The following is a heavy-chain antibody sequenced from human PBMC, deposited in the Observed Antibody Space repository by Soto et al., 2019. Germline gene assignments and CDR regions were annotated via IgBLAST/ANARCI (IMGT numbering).Heavy chain of an antibody. D-gene: IGHD6-19*01. J-gene: IGHJ4*01. CDR3: ARLHVIVVARSPFDY. CDR2: IYHGGTT. V-gene: IGHV4-38-2*01. Sequence: SETLSLTCAVSGYSLSSGSYWGWIRQPPGKGPEWIASIYHGGTTFYNPSLKRRVTIAVDTSKNHYSLKLKSVTAADTAVYYFARLHVIVVARSPFDYWGPGPLVTVSS. CDR1: GYSLSSGSY.